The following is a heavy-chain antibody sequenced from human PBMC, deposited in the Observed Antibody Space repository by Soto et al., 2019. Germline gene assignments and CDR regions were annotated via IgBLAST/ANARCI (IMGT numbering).Heavy chain of an antibody. CDR2: INPSGGST. Sequence: QMQLVQSGVEVMEPGASVKLSCKASGYNFIGYHMHWVRQAPGQGLEWMGIINPSGGSTNHAQKFHGRLTMTRDTSTSTFYMELNSLRSDDTAVYYCARDNSIASAGSWWCDPWGQGTLVTVSS. CDR3: ARDNSIASAGSWWCDP. J-gene: IGHJ5*02. V-gene: IGHV1-46*01. D-gene: IGHD6-13*01. CDR1: GYNFIGYH.